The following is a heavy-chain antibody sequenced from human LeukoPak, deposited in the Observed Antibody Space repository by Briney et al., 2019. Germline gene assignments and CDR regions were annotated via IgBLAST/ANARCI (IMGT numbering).Heavy chain of an antibody. CDR1: GGTFSSYA. CDR2: IIPIFGTA. V-gene: IGHV1-69*13. J-gene: IGHJ4*02. CDR3: AKGVWGVTHFDY. D-gene: IGHD3-10*02. Sequence: SVKGSCKASGGTFSSYAISWVRQAPGQGLEWMGGIIPIFGTANYAQKFQGRVTITADESTSTAYMELSSLRSEDTAVYYCAKGVWGVTHFDYWGQGTLVTVSS.